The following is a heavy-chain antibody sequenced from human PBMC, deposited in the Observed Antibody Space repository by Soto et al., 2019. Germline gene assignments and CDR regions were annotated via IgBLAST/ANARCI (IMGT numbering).Heavy chain of an antibody. CDR1: GYTFTSYG. CDR3: ARYAAAGLNDY. J-gene: IGHJ4*02. CDR2: ISAYNGNT. V-gene: IGHV1-18*01. Sequence: QVQLVQSGAEVKKPGASVKVSCKASGYTFTSYGISWLRQAPGPGLEWMGWISAYNGNTKYEQKFQGRVTMTTDPPTSTAYMELRILRSDDTAVYYCARYAAAGLNDYWGQVTLVTVSS. D-gene: IGHD6-13*01.